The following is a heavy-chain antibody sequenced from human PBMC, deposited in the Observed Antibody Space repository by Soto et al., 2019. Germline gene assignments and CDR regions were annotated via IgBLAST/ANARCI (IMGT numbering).Heavy chain of an antibody. Sequence: PGGSLRLSCAASGFTFSSYAMSWVRQAPGKGLEWVSAISGSGGSTYYADSVKGRFPISRDNSKNTLYLQMNSLRAEDTAVYYCAKWGRGYSYGYSDYWGQGTLVTVSS. CDR1: GFTFSSYA. J-gene: IGHJ4*02. D-gene: IGHD5-18*01. V-gene: IGHV3-23*01. CDR2: ISGSGGST. CDR3: AKWGRGYSYGYSDY.